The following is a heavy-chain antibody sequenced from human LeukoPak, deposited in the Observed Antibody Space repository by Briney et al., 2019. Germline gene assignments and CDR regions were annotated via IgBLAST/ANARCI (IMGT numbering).Heavy chain of an antibody. CDR2: ISISGDT. J-gene: IGHJ3*01. CDR3: AKELRPNDY. CDR1: GFALSSCA. V-gene: IGHV3-23*01. Sequence: QSGGSLRLSCAASGFALSSCAMSWVRQVPGKGLERVSSISISGDTYYADSVKGRFTLSRDNSMDTLFLQMDSLRVEDTAVYYCAKELRPNDYWGQGTMVTASS. D-gene: IGHD3-16*01.